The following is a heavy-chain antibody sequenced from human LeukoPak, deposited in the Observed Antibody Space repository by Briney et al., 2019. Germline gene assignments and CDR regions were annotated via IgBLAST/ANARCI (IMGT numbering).Heavy chain of an antibody. CDR1: GGSLTTTNW. Sequence: SETLSLTCGVSGGSLTTTNWSSCVRQPPGQGLEWIAEIHLSGRTNYNPSLNSRVTLALDTSKNPLSLSLTSVTAADTAVYYCSRENGAFSTFGCWGQGTLVTVPS. CDR2: IHLSGRT. D-gene: IGHD2-8*01. CDR3: SRENGAFSTFGC. J-gene: IGHJ4*02. V-gene: IGHV4-4*02.